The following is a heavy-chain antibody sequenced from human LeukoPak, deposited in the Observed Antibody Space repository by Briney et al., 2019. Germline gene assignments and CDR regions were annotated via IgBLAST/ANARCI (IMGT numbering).Heavy chain of an antibody. Sequence: GGSLRLSCAASGFTFSSYEMNWVRQAPGKGLEWVSYISSSGSTIYYADSVKGRFTISRDNAKNSLYLQMNSLRAEGTAVYYCARDLTHYYGSGNWFDPWGQGTLVTVSS. CDR2: ISSSGSTI. V-gene: IGHV3-48*03. J-gene: IGHJ5*02. CDR3: ARDLTHYYGSGNWFDP. D-gene: IGHD3-10*01. CDR1: GFTFSSYE.